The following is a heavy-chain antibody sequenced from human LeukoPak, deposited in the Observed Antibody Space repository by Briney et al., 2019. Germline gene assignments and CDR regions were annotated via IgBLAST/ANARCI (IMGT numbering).Heavy chain of an antibody. Sequence: PSETLSLTCAVYGGSFSGYYWSWIRQPPGKGLEWIGEINHSGSTNYNPSLKSRVTISVDTSKNQFSLKLSSVTAADTAVYYCARYHHIVVVPAEKYGIDVWGQGTTVTVSS. CDR3: ARYHHIVVVPAEKYGIDV. J-gene: IGHJ6*02. CDR1: GGSFSGYY. CDR2: INHSGST. D-gene: IGHD2-2*01. V-gene: IGHV4-34*01.